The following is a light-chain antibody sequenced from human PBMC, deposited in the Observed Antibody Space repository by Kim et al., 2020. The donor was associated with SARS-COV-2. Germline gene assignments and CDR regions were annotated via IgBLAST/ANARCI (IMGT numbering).Light chain of an antibody. CDR1: SSDVGGYNY. CDR3: NSYAGSNNWV. J-gene: IGLJ3*02. CDR2: EVS. Sequence: GQLVTIACTGTSSDVGGYNYVSWYQQHPGKAPKLMIYEVSKRPSGVPDRFSGSKSGNTASLTVSGLQAEDEADYYCNSYAGSNNWVFGGGTQLTVL. V-gene: IGLV2-8*01.